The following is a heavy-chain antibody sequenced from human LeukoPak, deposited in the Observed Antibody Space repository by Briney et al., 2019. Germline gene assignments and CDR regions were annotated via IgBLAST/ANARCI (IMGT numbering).Heavy chain of an antibody. D-gene: IGHD3-10*01. V-gene: IGHV3-74*01. CDR3: ARDYYGSGSYSY. CDR2: INIDGTTT. Sequence: GGSLRLSCAASGFTFSSFWMYWVRQAPGKGLVWVSRINIDGTTTSYADSVKGRFTISRDNAKNTLYLQMNSLRAEDTAVYYCARDYYGSGSYSYWGQGTLVTVSS. CDR1: GFTFSSFW. J-gene: IGHJ4*02.